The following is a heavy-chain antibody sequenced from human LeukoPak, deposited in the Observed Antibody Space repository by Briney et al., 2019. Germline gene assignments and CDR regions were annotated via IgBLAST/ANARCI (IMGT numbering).Heavy chain of an antibody. CDR1: GFTFSRYW. V-gene: IGHV3-74*01. D-gene: IGHD3-22*01. J-gene: IGHJ1*01. CDR3: ARAPAEIGGYYPEYFRH. CDR2: IKGDGST. Sequence: GGSLRLSCAASGFTFSRYWMHWVRQAPGKGLVWVSRIKGDGSTNNADSVKGGFTISRDNAKNTVSLQMNSLRAEDTGVYYCARAPAEIGGYYPEYFRHWGQGTLVTVSS.